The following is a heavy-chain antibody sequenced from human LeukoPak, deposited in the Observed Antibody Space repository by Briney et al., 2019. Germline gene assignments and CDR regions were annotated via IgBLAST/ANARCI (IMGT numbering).Heavy chain of an antibody. CDR3: ARHDLWFGSFDY. V-gene: IGHV4-39*01. CDR2: IYYSGST. J-gene: IGHJ4*02. CDR1: GGSISSSSYS. Sequence: MSSETLSLTCTVSGGSISSSSYSWGWIRQPPGKGLEWIGSIYYSGSTYYNPSLKSRVTISVDTSKNQFSLKLSSVAAADTAVYYCARHDLWFGSFDYWGQGTLVTVSS. D-gene: IGHD3-10*01.